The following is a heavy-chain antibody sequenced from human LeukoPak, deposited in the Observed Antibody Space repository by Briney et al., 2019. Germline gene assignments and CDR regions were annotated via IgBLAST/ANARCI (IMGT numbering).Heavy chain of an antibody. CDR1: GYTFTGYY. CDR2: INPNSGGT. J-gene: IGHJ5*02. V-gene: IGHV1-2*02. D-gene: IGHD3-22*01. Sequence: ASVKVSCKASGYTFTGYYMHWVRQAPGQGLEWMGWINPNSGGTNYAQKFQGRVTMTRDTSASTAYMELSSLRSEDMAVYYCARSPPDYYDSIWFDPWGQGTLVTVSS. CDR3: ARSPPDYYDSIWFDP.